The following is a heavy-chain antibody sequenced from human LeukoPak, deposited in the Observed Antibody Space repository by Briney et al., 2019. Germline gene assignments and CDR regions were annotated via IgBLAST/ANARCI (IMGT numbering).Heavy chain of an antibody. D-gene: IGHD1-14*01. J-gene: IGHJ4*02. V-gene: IGHV3-30*02. Sequence: GGSLRLSCRAAGFTFSNYGMLWVRQAPGKGLEWVAFIRYDGSNKFYADSVKGRVTISRDNSKNTLYLHINSLRVEDTAVYYCVKDNPLDYWGQGTLVIVSS. CDR3: VKDNPLDY. CDR2: IRYDGSNK. CDR1: GFTFSNYG.